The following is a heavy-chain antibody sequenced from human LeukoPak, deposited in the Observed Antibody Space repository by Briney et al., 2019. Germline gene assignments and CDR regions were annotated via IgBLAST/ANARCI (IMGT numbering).Heavy chain of an antibody. D-gene: IGHD5-18*01. CDR1: GFTFSSYA. CDR3: AKDWDSAYTSVDY. Sequence: GGPLRLSCAASGFTFSSYAMSWVRQAPGEGLHWVSGISDSGGSTNYADSVKGRFTISRDNSKNTLYLQMNSLRAEDTAVYYCAKDWDSAYTSVDYWGQGTLVTVSS. V-gene: IGHV3-23*01. J-gene: IGHJ4*02. CDR2: ISDSGGST.